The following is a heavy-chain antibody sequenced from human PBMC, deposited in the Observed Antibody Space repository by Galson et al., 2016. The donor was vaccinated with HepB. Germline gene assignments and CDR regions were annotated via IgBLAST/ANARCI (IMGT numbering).Heavy chain of an antibody. V-gene: IGHV4-59*01. CDR1: GGSISNFH. D-gene: IGHD2/OR15-2a*01. CDR3: ARGRLFCESNTGYYWYFDL. J-gene: IGHJ2*01. Sequence: SETLSLTCTVSGGSISNFHWTWIRQSPGKGLEWIGYIFHTGSANYNPSLRSRVTLSVDTSKNQFSLRLASVTAADTAVYYCARGRLFCESNTGYYWYFDLWGRGTLVAGSS. CDR2: IFHTGSA.